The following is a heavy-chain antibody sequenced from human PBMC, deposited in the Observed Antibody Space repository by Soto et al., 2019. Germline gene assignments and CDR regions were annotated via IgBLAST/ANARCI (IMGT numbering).Heavy chain of an antibody. V-gene: IGHV3-33*01. Sequence: QVPLVESGGGVVQPGRSLRLSCAASGFTFSSYGMHWVRQAPGKGLEWVAVIWYDGSNKYYADSVKGRFTISRDNSKNTLYLQMNSLRAEDTAVYYCASSMVAHLTNWFDPWGQGTLVTVSS. D-gene: IGHD2-15*01. CDR3: ASSMVAHLTNWFDP. CDR1: GFTFSSYG. CDR2: IWYDGSNK. J-gene: IGHJ5*02.